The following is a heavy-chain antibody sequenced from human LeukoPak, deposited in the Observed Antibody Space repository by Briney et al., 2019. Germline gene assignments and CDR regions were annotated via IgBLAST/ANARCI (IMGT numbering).Heavy chain of an antibody. Sequence: ASVKVSCKASGGTFSSYAISWVRQAPGRGLEWMGRIIPILGIANYAQKFQGRVTITRDTSASTAYMELSSLRSEDTAVYYCARDRRGELYYFDYWGQGTLVTVSS. D-gene: IGHD1-26*01. CDR1: GGTFSSYA. V-gene: IGHV1-69*04. J-gene: IGHJ4*02. CDR2: IIPILGIA. CDR3: ARDRRGELYYFDY.